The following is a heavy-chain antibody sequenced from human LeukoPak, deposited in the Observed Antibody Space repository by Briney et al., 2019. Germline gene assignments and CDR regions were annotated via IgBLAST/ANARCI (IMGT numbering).Heavy chain of an antibody. CDR1: GLTFRTYS. J-gene: IGHJ4*02. D-gene: IGHD3-10*01. CDR2: IRSSGSTT. Sequence: GGSLRLSCTASGLTFRTYSMIWVRQAPGKGLEWVSYIRSSGSTTYYTDSVQGRFTISRDDAENSLYLQMNSLRDEDTAVYYCARVNYYALDYWGQGALVTVSS. CDR3: ARVNYYALDY. V-gene: IGHV3-48*02.